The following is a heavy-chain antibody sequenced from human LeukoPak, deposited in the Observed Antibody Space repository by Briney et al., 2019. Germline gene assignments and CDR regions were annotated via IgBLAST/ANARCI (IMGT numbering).Heavy chain of an antibody. D-gene: IGHD3-16*01. CDR3: ARHPPRGQLGTAFDI. J-gene: IGHJ3*02. CDR1: GDSIRTGSHY. Sequence: SETLSLTCSVSGDSIRTGSHYWGWIRQPPGKGLEWIGNAHYTGSTYYNPSLRGRVSMSVDTSKNHFSLRLSSVTAADTAIYYCARHPPRGQLGTAFDIWGQGTMVTVSS. V-gene: IGHV4-39*01. CDR2: AHYTGST.